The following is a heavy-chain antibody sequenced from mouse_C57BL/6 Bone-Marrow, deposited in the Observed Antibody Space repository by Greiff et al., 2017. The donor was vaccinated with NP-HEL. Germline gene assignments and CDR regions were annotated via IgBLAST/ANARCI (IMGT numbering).Heavy chain of an antibody. CDR2: IHPNSGST. J-gene: IGHJ4*01. D-gene: IGHD1-1*01. V-gene: IGHV1-64*01. CDR1: GYTFTSYW. CDR3: ARIPITTVPSMDY. Sequence: VQLQQPGAELVKPGASVKLSCKASGYTFTSYWMHWVKQRPGQGLEWIGMIHPNSGSTNYNEKFKSKATLTVDKSSSTAYMQLSSLTSEDSAVYYCARIPITTVPSMDYWGQGTSVTVSS.